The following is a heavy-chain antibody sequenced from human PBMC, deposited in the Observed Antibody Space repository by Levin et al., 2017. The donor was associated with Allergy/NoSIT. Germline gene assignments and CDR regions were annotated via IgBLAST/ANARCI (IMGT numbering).Heavy chain of an antibody. CDR3: AKDREYCSGTSDTYGMEV. CDR1: GFIFSNYG. D-gene: IGHD2-2*01. J-gene: IGHJ6*02. Sequence: GESLKISCAASGFIFSNYGMHWVRQAPGKGLEWVAAISFDGTNTYYGDDVKGRFAISRDNSKNTVYLQMNRLRTEDSAVYYCAKDREYCSGTSDTYGMEVWGQGTSVTVS. V-gene: IGHV3-30*18. CDR2: ISFDGTNT.